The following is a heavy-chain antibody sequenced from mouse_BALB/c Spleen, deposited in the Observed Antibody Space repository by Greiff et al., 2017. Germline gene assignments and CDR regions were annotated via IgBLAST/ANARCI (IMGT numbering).Heavy chain of an antibody. CDR1: GFTFSSYT. CDR2: ISNGGGST. D-gene: IGHD1-1*01. V-gene: IGHV5-12-2*01. CDR3: ARIGSSYDWFAY. Sequence: EVQLVESGGGLVQPGGSLKLSCAASGFTFSSYTMSWVRQTPEKRLEWVAYISNGGGSTYYPDTVKGRFTISRDNAKNTLYLQMSSLKSEDTAMYYCARIGSSYDWFAYWGQGTLVTVSA. J-gene: IGHJ3*01.